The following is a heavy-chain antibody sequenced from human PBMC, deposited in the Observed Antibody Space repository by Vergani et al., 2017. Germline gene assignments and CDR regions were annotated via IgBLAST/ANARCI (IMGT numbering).Heavy chain of an antibody. CDR1: GYTFTDYY. CDR2: IIPVLGKT. CDR3: ARDPRGYGGDPEDYYYGMDV. J-gene: IGHJ6*02. V-gene: IGHV1-69-2*01. Sequence: EVQLVQSGAEVKKPGATVKISCKVSGYTFTDYYMHWVQQAPGKGLEWMGRIIPVLGKTKYAQDFQGRLTITADTSTSTAYMELTSLRSQDTAVYYCARDPRGYGGDPEDYYYGMDVWGQGTTVTVSS. D-gene: IGHD2-21*02.